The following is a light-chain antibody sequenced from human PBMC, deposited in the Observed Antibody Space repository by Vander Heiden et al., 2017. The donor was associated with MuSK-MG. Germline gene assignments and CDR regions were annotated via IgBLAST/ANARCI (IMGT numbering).Light chain of an antibody. CDR3: QQSDSTPLT. V-gene: IGKV1-39*01. CDR2: AAS. CDR1: QSISSY. J-gene: IGKJ3*01. Sequence: DIQMTQSPSSLSASVGDRVTITCRASQSISSYLNWYQQKPWKAPKLLIYAASSLQSGVPSTFSGSRSGTDFTLTIRRLQPEDFATYYCQQSDSTPLTFGHWTRVDLK.